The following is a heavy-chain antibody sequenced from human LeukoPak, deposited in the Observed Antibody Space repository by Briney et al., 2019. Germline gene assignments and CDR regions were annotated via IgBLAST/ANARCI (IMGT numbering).Heavy chain of an antibody. CDR2: TNSDGSDT. CDR1: GFTFSSYW. D-gene: IGHD3-16*02. J-gene: IGHJ4*02. V-gene: IGHV3-74*01. CDR3: ARSRSYRWDFDY. Sequence: GGSLRLSCAASGFTFSSYWMHWVRQAPGKGLVWVSRTNSDGSDTSYADSVRGRFTISRDNAKNTLYLQMNSLRAEDTAVYYCARSRSYRWDFDYWGQGTLVTVSS.